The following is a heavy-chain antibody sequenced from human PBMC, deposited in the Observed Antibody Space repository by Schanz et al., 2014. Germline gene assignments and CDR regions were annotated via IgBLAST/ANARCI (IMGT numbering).Heavy chain of an antibody. D-gene: IGHD3-22*01. CDR2: IYYSGNT. CDR1: GYSISRSNW. Sequence: QVQLQESGPGLVKPSDTLSLTCAVSGYSISRSNWWGWIRQPPGKGLEFIGYIYYSGNTYYNPSLKSRVTRSLDTSKNQFSLKLTSVTAVDTAVYYCARGVRRGDGKNGYYNWFDPWGQGTLVTVSS. V-gene: IGHV4-28*03. CDR3: ARGVRRGDGKNGYYNWFDP. J-gene: IGHJ5*02.